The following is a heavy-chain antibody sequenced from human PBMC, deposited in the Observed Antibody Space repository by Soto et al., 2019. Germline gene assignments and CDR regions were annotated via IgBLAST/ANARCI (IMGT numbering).Heavy chain of an antibody. Sequence: EVQLLESGGKLVQPGGSLTLSCAASGFTFSTYAMAWVRQAPGKGLEWVSGVSASGLNTDYADPVKCRFYISRDNSKNTVSLPMNSLRAEDTAWYYCAKDRPRRTSGCVFDYWGQGTPVTVSS. D-gene: IGHD1-1*01. CDR3: AKDRPRRTSGCVFDY. V-gene: IGHV3-23*01. CDR1: GFTFSTYA. CDR2: VSASGLNT. J-gene: IGHJ4*02.